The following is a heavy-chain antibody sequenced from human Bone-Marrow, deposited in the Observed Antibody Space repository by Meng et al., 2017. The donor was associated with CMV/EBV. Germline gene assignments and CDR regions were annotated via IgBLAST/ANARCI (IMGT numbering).Heavy chain of an antibody. J-gene: IGHJ4*02. Sequence: SQTLSLTCAISGDSVSNNIAAWNWIRQSPLRGLEWLGRTYYRSKWSSDYAEFVRGRITIISDTSKNQFSLQLNSVTPGDTAVYYCARDYFGRRIYFFDSWGQGTLVTVSS. CDR3: ARDYFGRRIYFFDS. CDR2: TYYRSKWSS. V-gene: IGHV6-1*01. CDR1: GDSVSNNIAA. D-gene: IGHD3-10*01.